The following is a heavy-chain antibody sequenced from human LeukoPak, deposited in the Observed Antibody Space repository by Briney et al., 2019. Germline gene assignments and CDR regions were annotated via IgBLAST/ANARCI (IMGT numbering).Heavy chain of an antibody. CDR1: GFSVITNY. D-gene: IGHD6-13*01. CDR3: ARELSVAAAGIAGDY. J-gene: IGHJ4*02. V-gene: IGHV3-33*08. CDR2: IWYDGSNK. Sequence: PGGSLRLSCAASGFSVITNYMTWVRRAPGKGLEWVAVIWYDGSNKYYADSVKGRFTISRDNSKNTLYLQMNSLRAEDTAVYYCARELSVAAAGIAGDYWGQGTLVTVSS.